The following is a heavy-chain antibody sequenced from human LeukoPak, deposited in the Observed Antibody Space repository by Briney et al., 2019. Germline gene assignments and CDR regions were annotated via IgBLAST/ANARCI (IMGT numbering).Heavy chain of an antibody. D-gene: IGHD3-3*01. Sequence: PSETLSLTCTVSGGSISSGSYYWSWIRQPAGKGLEWIGRIYTSGSTNYNPSLKSRVTISVDTSKIQFSLKLSSVTAADTAVYYCARGDFWSGPTTNWFDPWGQGTLVTVSS. CDR2: IYTSGST. CDR1: GGSISSGSYY. V-gene: IGHV4-61*02. J-gene: IGHJ5*02. CDR3: ARGDFWSGPTTNWFDP.